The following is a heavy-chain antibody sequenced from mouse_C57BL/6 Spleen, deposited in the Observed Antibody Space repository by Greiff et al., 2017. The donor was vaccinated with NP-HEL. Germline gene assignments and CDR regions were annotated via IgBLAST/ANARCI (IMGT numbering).Heavy chain of an antibody. CDR2: IHPNSGST. CDR1: GYTFTSYW. Sequence: VQLQQPGAELVKPGASVKLSCKASGYTFTSYWMHWVKQSPGQGLEWIGMIHPNSGSTNYNEKFKSKATLTVDKSSSTAYMQLSSLTSEDSAVYYCARTGYYAMDYWGQGTSVTVSS. V-gene: IGHV1-64*01. J-gene: IGHJ4*01. D-gene: IGHD4-1*01. CDR3: ARTGYYAMDY.